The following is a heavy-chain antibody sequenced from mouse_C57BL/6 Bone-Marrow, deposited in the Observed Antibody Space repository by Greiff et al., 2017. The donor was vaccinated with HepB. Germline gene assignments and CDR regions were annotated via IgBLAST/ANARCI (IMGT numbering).Heavy chain of an antibody. D-gene: IGHD2-13*01. CDR2: IDPNSGGT. CDR3: ARRVRGIYFDY. V-gene: IGHV1-72*01. Sequence: QLHHPFSYLFNPFSSVNLSCKASGYTFTSYWMHWVKQRPGRGLEWIGRIDPNSGGTKYNEKFKSKTTLTVDKPSSTAYMQLSSLTSEDSAVYYCARRVRGIYFDYWGQGTTLTVSS. J-gene: IGHJ2*01. CDR1: GYTFTSYW.